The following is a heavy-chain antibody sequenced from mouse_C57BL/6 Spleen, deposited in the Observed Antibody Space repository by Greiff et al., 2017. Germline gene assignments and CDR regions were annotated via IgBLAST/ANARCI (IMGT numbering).Heavy chain of an antibody. CDR2: IYPGDGDT. V-gene: IGHV1-82*01. Sequence: VQGVESGPELVKPGASVKISCKASGYAFSSSWMNWVKQRPGKGLEWIGRIYPGDGDTNYNGKFKGKATLTADKSSSTAYMQLSSLTSEDSAVYFCARYGNPFDYWGQGTTLTVSS. CDR3: ARYGNPFDY. CDR1: GYAFSSSW. J-gene: IGHJ2*01. D-gene: IGHD2-1*01.